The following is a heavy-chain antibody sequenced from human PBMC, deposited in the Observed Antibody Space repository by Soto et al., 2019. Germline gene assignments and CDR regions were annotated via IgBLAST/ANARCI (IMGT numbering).Heavy chain of an antibody. V-gene: IGHV3-30-3*01. CDR1: GFTFSSYA. J-gene: IGHJ6*02. CDR3: ARNSGYCTNGVCYGDYYYGMDV. D-gene: IGHD2-8*01. Sequence: PGGSLRLSCAASGFTFSSYAMHWVRQAPGKGLEWVAVISYDGSNKYYADSVKGRFTISRDNSKNTLYLQMNSLRAEDTAVYYCARNSGYCTNGVCYGDYYYGMDVWGQGTTVTVSS. CDR2: ISYDGSNK.